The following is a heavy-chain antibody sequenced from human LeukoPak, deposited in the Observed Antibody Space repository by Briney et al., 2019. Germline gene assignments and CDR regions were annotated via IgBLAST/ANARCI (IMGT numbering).Heavy chain of an antibody. CDR3: ARGLGVLRYFDWLPPRGWFDP. CDR2: IYYSGST. Sequence: SSETLSLTRAVSVGSISSSSYYWGWIRQPPGKGLEWIGRIYYSGSTYYNPSLKSRVTISVDTSKNQFSLKLSSVTAADAAVYYCARGLGVLRYFDWLPPRGWFDPWGQGTLVTVSS. J-gene: IGHJ5*02. CDR1: VGSISSSSYY. D-gene: IGHD3-9*01. V-gene: IGHV4-39*07.